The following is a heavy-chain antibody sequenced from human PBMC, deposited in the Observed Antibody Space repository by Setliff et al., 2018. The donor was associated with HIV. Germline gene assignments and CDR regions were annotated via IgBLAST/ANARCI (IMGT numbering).Heavy chain of an antibody. D-gene: IGHD6-19*01. CDR1: GGSITSGNYY. Sequence: PSETLSLTCRVYGGSITSGNYYWGWIRQAPGKGLEWIASMIYGGDTWYNPSLKSRVTIYVDTANNEISLRLSSVTAEDPAVYRCARPHSGRGGGAWFDPWGQGIQVTVSS. J-gene: IGHJ5*02. V-gene: IGHV4-39*01. CDR3: ARPHSGRGGGAWFDP. CDR2: MIYGGDT.